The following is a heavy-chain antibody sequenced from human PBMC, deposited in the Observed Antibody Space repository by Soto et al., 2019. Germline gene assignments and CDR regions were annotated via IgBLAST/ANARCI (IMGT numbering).Heavy chain of an antibody. CDR1: GGSINTGGFY. CDR3: AREAVRPKDSEDYDI. D-gene: IGHD2-21*01. V-gene: IGHV4-31*11. J-gene: IGHJ3*02. Sequence: SETLSLTCAVSGGSINTGGFYWSWIRQHPGKGLEWIGYIYYSGSTSYNPSLESRLTVSLDTSKNQFSLRLTSVTAADTAVYYCAREAVRPKDSEDYDIWGHGTMVTVSS. CDR2: IYYSGST.